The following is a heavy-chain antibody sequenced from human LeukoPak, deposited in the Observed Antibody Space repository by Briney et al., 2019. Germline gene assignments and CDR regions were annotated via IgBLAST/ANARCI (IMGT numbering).Heavy chain of an antibody. J-gene: IGHJ4*02. Sequence: KPSETLSLTCSVSGGSISSSSYYWGWIRQPPGKGLEWIGSIYYSGSTYYNPSLKSRVTISVDTSKNQFSLKVYSVTAADTAVYYCARHPYSGSGSYYLVYYFDYWGQGTLGTVSS. CDR1: GGSISSSSYY. D-gene: IGHD1-26*01. V-gene: IGHV4-39*01. CDR2: IYYSGST. CDR3: ARHPYSGSGSYYLVYYFDY.